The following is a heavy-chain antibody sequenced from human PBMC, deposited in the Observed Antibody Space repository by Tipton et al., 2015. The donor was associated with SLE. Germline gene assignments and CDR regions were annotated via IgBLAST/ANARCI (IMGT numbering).Heavy chain of an antibody. CDR3: ARGREWNWSPYYMDV. V-gene: IGHV4-59*02. Sequence: TLSLTCTVAGDSVKSRYWIWVRQPAGRGLEWLAYRFHDGNINYNPSLKTRITMSVDTSRDQFSLTLNSVTAADTGTYYCARGREWNWSPYYMDVWGKGTTVTVSS. D-gene: IGHD1-1*01. CDR1: GDSVKSRY. CDR2: RFHDGNI. J-gene: IGHJ6*03.